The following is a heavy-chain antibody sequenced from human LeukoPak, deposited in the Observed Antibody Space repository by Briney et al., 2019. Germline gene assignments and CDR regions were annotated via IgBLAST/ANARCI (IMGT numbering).Heavy chain of an antibody. CDR3: ARHPPYGSGSWGSYYFDY. CDR1: GGSISSSSYY. V-gene: IGHV4-39*01. J-gene: IGHJ4*02. D-gene: IGHD3-10*01. CDR2: IYYSGST. Sequence: KPSETLSLTCTVSGGSISSSSYYWGWIRQPPGKERKWIGSIYYSGSTYYNPSLKSRVTISVDTSKNQFSLKLSSVTAADTAVYYCARHPPYGSGSWGSYYFDYWGQGTLVTVSS.